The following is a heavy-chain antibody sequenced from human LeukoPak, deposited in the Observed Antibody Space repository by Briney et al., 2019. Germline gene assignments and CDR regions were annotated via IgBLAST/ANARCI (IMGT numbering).Heavy chain of an antibody. Sequence: GGSLRLSCSASGFTFSSSGMHWVRQAPGKGLEYVSAIGSNGGSTYYADSVKGRFTISRDNSKNTLYLQVSSLRAEDTAVYYCVKATRGNYDYWGQGTLVTVSS. V-gene: IGHV3-64D*09. CDR1: GFTFSSSG. J-gene: IGHJ4*02. CDR3: VKATRGNYDY. D-gene: IGHD4-23*01. CDR2: IGSNGGST.